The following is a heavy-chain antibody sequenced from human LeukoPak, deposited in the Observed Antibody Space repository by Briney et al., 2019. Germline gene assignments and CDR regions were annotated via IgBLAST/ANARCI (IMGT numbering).Heavy chain of an antibody. Sequence: GGSLRLSCAASGFAFSNYGMNWVRQAPGKGLEWVSGITGSGSTTYYADSVKARFTISRDNSKNTLYLQMNSPRAEDTAAYYCAKDGNWARFENWGQGTLVTVSS. CDR1: GFAFSNYG. J-gene: IGHJ4*02. V-gene: IGHV3-23*01. D-gene: IGHD7-27*01. CDR2: ITGSGSTT. CDR3: AKDGNWARFEN.